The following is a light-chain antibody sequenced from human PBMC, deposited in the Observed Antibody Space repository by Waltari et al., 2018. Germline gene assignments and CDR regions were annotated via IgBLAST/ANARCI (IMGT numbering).Light chain of an antibody. J-gene: IGKJ3*01. CDR3: QQVYSYPLT. V-gene: IGKV1-9*01. CDR1: QDINSH. Sequence: IQLTQSPSSLSASVGDRVTITCRASQDINSHLAWCQKIPGKAPDLLIYAASILQSGVPSRFSGSGSGTEFTLTITSLQPEDFATYYCQQVYSYPLTFGPGTKVDVK. CDR2: AAS.